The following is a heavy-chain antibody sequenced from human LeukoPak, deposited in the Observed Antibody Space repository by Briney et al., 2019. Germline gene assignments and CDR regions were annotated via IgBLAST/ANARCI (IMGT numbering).Heavy chain of an antibody. CDR2: INHSGST. CDR3: ARVVSAGYDYVWGSYRIYYFDY. CDR1: GGSFSGYY. V-gene: IGHV4-34*01. J-gene: IGHJ4*02. D-gene: IGHD3-16*02. Sequence: SETLSLTCAVYGGSFSGYYWSWIRQPPGKGLEWIGEINHSGSTNYNPSLKSRVTISVDTSKNQFSLKLSSVTAADTAVYYCARVVSAGYDYVWGSYRIYYFDYWGQGTLVTVSS.